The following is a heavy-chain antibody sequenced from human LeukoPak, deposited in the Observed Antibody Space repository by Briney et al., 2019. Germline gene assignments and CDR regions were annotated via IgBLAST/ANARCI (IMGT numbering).Heavy chain of an antibody. CDR2: ISSSGSTI. V-gene: IGHV3-48*04. J-gene: IGHJ3*02. CDR1: GFTFSSYS. CDR3: ARWGTVTHYAFDI. D-gene: IGHD4-17*01. Sequence: GGSLRLSCAASGFTFSSYSMNWVRQAPGKGLEWVSYISSSGSTIYYADSVKGRFTISRDNAKNSLYLQMNSLRAEDTAVYYCARWGTVTHYAFDIWGQGTMVTVSS.